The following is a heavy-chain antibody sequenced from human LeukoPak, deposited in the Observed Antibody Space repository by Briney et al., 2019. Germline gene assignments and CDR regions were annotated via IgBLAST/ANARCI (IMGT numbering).Heavy chain of an antibody. CDR2: IKSKTDGGTT. Sequence: GGSLRLSCAASGVTFSNAWMSWVRQAPGKGLEWVGRIKSKTDGGTTDYAAPVKGRFTISRDDSKNTLYLQMNSLSAEDTAVYYCARDYPPDWGQGTLVTVSA. CDR1: GVTFSNAW. CDR3: ARDYPPD. V-gene: IGHV3-15*05. J-gene: IGHJ4*02.